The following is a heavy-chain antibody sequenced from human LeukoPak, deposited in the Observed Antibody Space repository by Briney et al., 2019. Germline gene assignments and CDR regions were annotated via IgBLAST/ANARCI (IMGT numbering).Heavy chain of an antibody. CDR1: GGSFSGYY. Sequence: PSETLSLTCAVYGGSFSGYYWSWIRQPPGKGLEWIGEINHSGSTNYSPSLKSRVTISVDTSKNQFSLKLSSVTAADTAVYYCARTSEGYCRGGSCWDYYYYMDVWGKGTTVTVSS. V-gene: IGHV4-34*01. D-gene: IGHD2-15*01. J-gene: IGHJ6*03. CDR2: INHSGST. CDR3: ARTSEGYCRGGSCWDYYYYMDV.